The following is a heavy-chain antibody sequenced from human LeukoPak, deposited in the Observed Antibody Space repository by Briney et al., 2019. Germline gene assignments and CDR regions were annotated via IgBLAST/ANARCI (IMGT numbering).Heavy chain of an antibody. CDR3: ARGSKAAPGTFDY. CDR1: GGSIRSYY. Sequence: SETLSLTCTVSGGSIRSYYWSWIRQPPGKGLEWLGYIYYTGSTDYNPSLKSRVAISVDTSKNQFSLKLSSVTAADTAVYYCARGSKAAPGTFDYWGQGTLVTVSS. CDR2: IYYTGST. V-gene: IGHV4-59*01. J-gene: IGHJ4*02. D-gene: IGHD6-13*01.